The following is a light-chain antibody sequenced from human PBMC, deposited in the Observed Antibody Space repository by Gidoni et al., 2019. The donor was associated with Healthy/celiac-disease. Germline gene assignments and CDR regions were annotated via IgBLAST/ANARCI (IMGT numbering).Light chain of an antibody. CDR2: GAS. Sequence: EIVFTQSPGTLSLSPGERATLACRASQSVSSSYLAWYQQKPCQAPRLLIYGASSRATGIPDRVSGSGSGTDFTLTISRLEPEDFAVYYCQQYGSSPLTFGGGTKVEIK. J-gene: IGKJ4*01. CDR1: QSVSSSY. CDR3: QQYGSSPLT. V-gene: IGKV3-20*01.